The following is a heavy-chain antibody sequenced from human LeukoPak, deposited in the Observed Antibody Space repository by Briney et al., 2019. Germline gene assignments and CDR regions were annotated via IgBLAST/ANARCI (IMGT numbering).Heavy chain of an antibody. J-gene: IGHJ5*02. Sequence: GGSLRLSCAASGFTFRDYYMSWSRQAPGKGLERVSYISSSGSTIYYADSVKVRFTISRDYANSSVYLQMNSLRAKDTAVYYCAREPPVQKIHYDFWSGYYPWGQGTLVTVSS. CDR3: AREPPVQKIHYDFWSGYYP. CDR1: GFTFRDYY. CDR2: ISSSGSTI. V-gene: IGHV3-11*01. D-gene: IGHD3-3*01.